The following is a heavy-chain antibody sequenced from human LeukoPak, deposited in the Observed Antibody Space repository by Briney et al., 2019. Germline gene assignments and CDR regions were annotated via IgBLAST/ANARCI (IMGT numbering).Heavy chain of an antibody. CDR3: ARESYYYDSSGYYLNP. CDR2: IIPIFGTA. J-gene: IGHJ5*02. V-gene: IGHV1-69*01. D-gene: IGHD3-22*01. CDR1: GGTFSRYA. Sequence: GASVKVSCKASGGTFSRYAMSWVRQAPGQGLEWMGGIIPIFGTASFAQKFQGRVTITADESTSTAYMELSSLRSEDTAVYYCARESYYYDSSGYYLNPWGQGTLVTVSS.